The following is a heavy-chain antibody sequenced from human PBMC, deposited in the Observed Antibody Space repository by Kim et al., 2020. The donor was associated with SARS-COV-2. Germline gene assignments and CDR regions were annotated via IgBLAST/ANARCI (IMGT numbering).Heavy chain of an antibody. J-gene: IGHJ5*02. CDR3: ARAKRQLERRGAVRCWFDP. D-gene: IGHD1-1*01. Sequence: SRVTISVDTSENQFSLKLSSVTAADTAVYYCARAKRQLERRGAVRCWFDPWGQGTLVTVSS. V-gene: IGHV4-59*01.